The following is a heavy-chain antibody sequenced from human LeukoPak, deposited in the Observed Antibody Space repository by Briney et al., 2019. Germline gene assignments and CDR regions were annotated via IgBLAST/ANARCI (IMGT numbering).Heavy chain of an antibody. CDR1: GGTFSSYA. CDR2: IIPIFGTA. D-gene: IGHD2-21*01. CDR3: ARDRRLGVATYYYMDV. J-gene: IGHJ6*03. Sequence: SVKVSCKASGGTFSSYAISWVRQAPGQGLEWMGGIIPIFGTANYAQKLQGRVTMTRDTSTSTVYMELSSLRSEDTAVYYCARDRRLGVATYYYMDVWGKGTTVTVSS. V-gene: IGHV1-69*05.